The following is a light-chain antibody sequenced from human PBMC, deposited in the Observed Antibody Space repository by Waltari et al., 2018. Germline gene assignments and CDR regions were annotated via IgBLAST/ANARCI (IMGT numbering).Light chain of an antibody. CDR3: ATWDNSLSEVV. CDR2: DNK. V-gene: IGLV1-51*01. J-gene: IGLJ2*01. CDR1: ISNIGNYY. Sequence: QSVLTQPPSVSAAPGQKVTISCSGSISNIGNYYLSWYHQVPGAAPKLLIYDNKKRPSGIRDRFSESKSGTSATLGITGLQIGDEADYYCATWDNSLSEVVFGGGTKLTVL.